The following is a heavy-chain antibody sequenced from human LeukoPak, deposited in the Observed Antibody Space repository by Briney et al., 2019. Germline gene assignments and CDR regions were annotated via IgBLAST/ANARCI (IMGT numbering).Heavy chain of an antibody. CDR1: GFTFSSYW. Sequence: PGGSLRLSCAASGFTFSSYWLHWVRQAPGKGLVWVSRINSDGSSTSYADSVKGRFTISRDNAKNTLYLQMNSLRAEDTAVSYCASSTRSSTSCCFDYWGQGTLVTVSS. V-gene: IGHV3-74*01. CDR2: INSDGSST. D-gene: IGHD2-2*01. J-gene: IGHJ4*02. CDR3: ASSTRSSTSCCFDY.